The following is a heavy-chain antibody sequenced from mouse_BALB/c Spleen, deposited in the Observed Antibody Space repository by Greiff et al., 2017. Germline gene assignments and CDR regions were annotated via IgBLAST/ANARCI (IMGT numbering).Heavy chain of an antibody. CDR1: GYTFTSYW. J-gene: IGHJ3*01. Sequence: QVQLQQSGAELAKPGASVKMSCKASGYTFTSYWMHWVQQRPGQGLEWIGYINPSTGYTEYTQKFKDKATLTADKSSSTAYMQLSSLTSEDSAVYYCARLYYDNDGPLAYWGQGTLVTVSA. V-gene: IGHV1-7*01. CDR2: INPSTGYT. CDR3: ARLYYDNDGPLAY. D-gene: IGHD2-4*01.